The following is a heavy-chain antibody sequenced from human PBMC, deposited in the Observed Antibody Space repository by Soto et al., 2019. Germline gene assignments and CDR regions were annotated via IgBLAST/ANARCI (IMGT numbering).Heavy chain of an antibody. D-gene: IGHD2-2*01. CDR2: ISYDGSNK. J-gene: IGHJ6*02. V-gene: IGHV3-30-3*01. CDR3: ARDIYCSSTSCYVLPTAGMDV. Sequence: GGSLRLSCGASGFTFSSYAMHWVRQAPGKGLEWVAVISYDGSNKYYADSVKGRFTISRDNSKNTLYLQMNSLRAEDTAVYYCARDIYCSSTSCYVLPTAGMDVWGQGTTVTVSS. CDR1: GFTFSSYA.